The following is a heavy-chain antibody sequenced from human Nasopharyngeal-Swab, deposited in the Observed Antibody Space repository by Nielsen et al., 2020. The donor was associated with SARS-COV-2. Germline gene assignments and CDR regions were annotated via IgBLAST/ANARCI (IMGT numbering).Heavy chain of an antibody. Sequence: ASVKVSCKAPGYTFTDYNMHWVRQAPGQGLEWMGWMKPNSGVTNYAQNFQGRVTMASDTSSNTAYMELSRLTSDDTAVYFCARDRSTTGWNDAFDIWGQGTVVTVSS. CDR1: GYTFTDYN. V-gene: IGHV1-2*02. CDR3: ARDRSTTGWNDAFDI. CDR2: MKPNSGVT. J-gene: IGHJ3*02. D-gene: IGHD1-1*01.